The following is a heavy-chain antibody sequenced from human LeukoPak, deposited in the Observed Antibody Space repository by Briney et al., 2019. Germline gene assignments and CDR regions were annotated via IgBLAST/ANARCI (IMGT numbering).Heavy chain of an antibody. CDR2: IYHSGST. CDR3: ASGTDYDILTGYYPDY. J-gene: IGHJ4*02. D-gene: IGHD3-9*01. CDR1: GYSISSGYY. Sequence: SETLSLTCAVSGYSISSGYYCGWIRQPPGKGLEWIGSIYHSGSTYYNPSLKSRVTISVDTSKNQFSLKLSSVAAADTAVYYCASGTDYDILTGYYPDYWGQGTLVTVSS. V-gene: IGHV4-38-2*01.